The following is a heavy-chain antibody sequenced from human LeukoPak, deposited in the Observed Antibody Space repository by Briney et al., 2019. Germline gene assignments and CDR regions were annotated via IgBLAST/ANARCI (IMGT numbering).Heavy chain of an antibody. CDR1: GFTFSSYS. V-gene: IGHV3-21*01. J-gene: IGHJ4*02. CDR2: ISSFNSYI. Sequence: GGSLRLSCAASGFTFSSYSMNWVRQAPGKGPEWVSSISSFNSYIYYADSVKGRFTISRDNAKNSLHLQMNSLRVEDTGVYYCARDHITSWQIDFWGQGTMVTVSS. D-gene: IGHD2-2*01. CDR3: ARDHITSWQIDF.